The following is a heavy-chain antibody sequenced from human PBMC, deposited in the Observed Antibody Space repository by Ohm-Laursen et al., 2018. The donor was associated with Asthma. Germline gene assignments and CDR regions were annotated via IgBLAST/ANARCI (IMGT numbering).Heavy chain of an antibody. CDR3: AKGGTYGGNHYFDY. V-gene: IGHV3-9*01. D-gene: IGHD4-23*01. J-gene: IGHJ4*02. CDR1: GFIFDDYA. Sequence: SLRLSCAASGFIFDDYAMHWVRQVPGKGLEWVSGISWNSGTIVQADSVKGRFTISRDNAKNSLYLQMNSLRAEDTALYYCAKGGTYGGNHYFDYWGQGTLVTVSS. CDR2: ISWNSGTI.